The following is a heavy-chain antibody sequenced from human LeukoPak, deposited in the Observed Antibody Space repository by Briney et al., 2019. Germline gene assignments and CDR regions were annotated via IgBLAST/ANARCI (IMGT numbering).Heavy chain of an antibody. D-gene: IGHD5-18*01. CDR3: ASRRLWLQNGESAFDY. Sequence: GGSLRLSCAASGFTFSTYAMHWVRQAPGKGLEWVAVISYDGSNKDYADSVKGRFTISRDNSKDTLHLQMNSLRAEDTAVYYCASRRLWLQNGESAFDYWGQGTLVTVSS. J-gene: IGHJ4*02. V-gene: IGHV3-30-3*01. CDR1: GFTFSTYA. CDR2: ISYDGSNK.